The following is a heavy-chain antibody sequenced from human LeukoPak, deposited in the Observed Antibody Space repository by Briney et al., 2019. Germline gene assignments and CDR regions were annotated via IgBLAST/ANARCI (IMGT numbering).Heavy chain of an antibody. CDR3: ASRLYYYDSSGYYYTGPGY. D-gene: IGHD3-22*01. J-gene: IGHJ4*02. V-gene: IGHV1-69*04. CDR2: IIPILGIA. CDR1: GGTFSSYA. Sequence: SVKVSCKASGGTFSSYAISWVRQAPGQELEWMGRIIPILGIANYAQKFQGRVTITADKSTSTAYMELSSLRSEDTAVYYCASRLYYYDSSGYYYTGPGYWGQGTLVTVSS.